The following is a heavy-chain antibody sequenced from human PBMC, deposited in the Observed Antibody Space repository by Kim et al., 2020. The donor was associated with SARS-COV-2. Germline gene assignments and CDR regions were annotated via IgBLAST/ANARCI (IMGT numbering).Heavy chain of an antibody. CDR1: GFTFSSYA. D-gene: IGHD3-10*01. J-gene: IGHJ2*01. Sequence: GGSLRLSCAASGFTFSSYAMSWVRQAPGKGLEWVSAISGSGGSTYYADSVKGRFTISRDNSTNTLYLQMNSLRAEDTAVYYCAKARSGGGWYFDLWGRGTLVTVSS. CDR3: AKARSGGGWYFDL. CDR2: ISGSGGST. V-gene: IGHV3-23*01.